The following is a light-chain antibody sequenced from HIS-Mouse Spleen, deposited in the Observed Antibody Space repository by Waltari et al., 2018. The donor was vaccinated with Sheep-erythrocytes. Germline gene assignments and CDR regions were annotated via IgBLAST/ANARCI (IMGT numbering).Light chain of an antibody. CDR3: MIWHSSAWV. CDR2: YDD. J-gene: IGLJ3*02. Sequence: QSVLTQPPSVSEAPRQRVTISCSGSSSNIGNNAVNWYQQLPGKAPKLLIYYDDLLPSGVSDRCSGSKSGTSASLAISGLQSEDEADYYCMIWHSSAWVFGGGTKLTVL. CDR1: SSNIGNNA. V-gene: IGLV1-36*01.